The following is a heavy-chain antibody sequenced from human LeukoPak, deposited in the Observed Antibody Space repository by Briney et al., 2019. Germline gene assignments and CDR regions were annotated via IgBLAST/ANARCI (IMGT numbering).Heavy chain of an antibody. D-gene: IGHD5-18*01. V-gene: IGHV3-30*04. Sequence: GGSPRLSCAASGFTFNSYALHWARQAPGKGLEWVAVISLDGSNKYYSDSVKGRFTISRDNSKNTLYLHMNSLIPEDTAMYYCARDPRYTYGFVFDYWGQGTLVTVS. CDR1: GFTFNSYA. CDR3: ARDPRYTYGFVFDY. CDR2: ISLDGSNK. J-gene: IGHJ4*02.